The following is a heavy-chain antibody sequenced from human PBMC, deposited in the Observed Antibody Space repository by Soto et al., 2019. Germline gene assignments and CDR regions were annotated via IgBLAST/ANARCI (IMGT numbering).Heavy chain of an antibody. D-gene: IGHD2-2*01. CDR2: ISYDGSNK. Sequence: PGGSLRLSCAASGFTFSSYAMHWVRQAPGKGLEWVAVISYDGSNKYYADSVKGRFTISRDNSKNTLYLQMNSLRAEDTAVYYCARDPQGQLLDTCLDYWGQGTLVTVSS. V-gene: IGHV3-30-3*01. CDR3: ARDPQGQLLDTCLDY. J-gene: IGHJ4*02. CDR1: GFTFSSYA.